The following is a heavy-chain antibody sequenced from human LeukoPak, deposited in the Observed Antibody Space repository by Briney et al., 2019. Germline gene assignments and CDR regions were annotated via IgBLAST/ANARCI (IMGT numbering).Heavy chain of an antibody. CDR3: AKVTQWLVKGFDY. CDR1: GFTFSSYA. CDR2: ISGNGGST. J-gene: IGHJ4*02. V-gene: IGHV3-23*01. D-gene: IGHD6-19*01. Sequence: GGSLRLSCAASGFTFSSYAMSWVRQAPGKGLEWVSVISGNGGSTYYVDSVKGWFTISRDNSKTTLYLQMSSLRAEDTAVYYCAKVTQWLVKGFDYWGQGTLVTVSS.